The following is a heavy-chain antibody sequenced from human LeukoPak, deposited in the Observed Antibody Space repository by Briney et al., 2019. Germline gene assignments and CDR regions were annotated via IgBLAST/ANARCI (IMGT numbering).Heavy chain of an antibody. CDR3: ARRVSGWFYFDY. Sequence: KSSETLSLTCTVSGDSISSDYWSWIRQPPGKGLEWIGHIHNSGSTKYNPSLKSRVTMSVDTSKNQFSVKLSSVTAADTAVYYCARRVSGWFYFDYWGQGTLVTVSS. V-gene: IGHV4-59*08. D-gene: IGHD6-19*01. CDR2: IHNSGST. CDR1: GDSISSDY. J-gene: IGHJ4*02.